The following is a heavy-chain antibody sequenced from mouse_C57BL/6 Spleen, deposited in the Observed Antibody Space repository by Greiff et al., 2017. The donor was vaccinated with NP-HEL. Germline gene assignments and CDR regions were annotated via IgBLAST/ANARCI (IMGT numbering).Heavy chain of an antibody. Sequence: QVQLQQPGAELVKPGASVKLSCKASGYTFTSYWMHWVKQRPGQGLEWIGMIHPNSGSTNYNEKFKSKATLTVDKSSSTAYMQLSSLTSEDSAVYYCARCGSNYLYYYAMDYWGQGTSVTVSS. CDR2: IHPNSGST. D-gene: IGHD2-5*01. CDR1: GYTFTSYW. CDR3: ARCGSNYLYYYAMDY. J-gene: IGHJ4*01. V-gene: IGHV1-64*01.